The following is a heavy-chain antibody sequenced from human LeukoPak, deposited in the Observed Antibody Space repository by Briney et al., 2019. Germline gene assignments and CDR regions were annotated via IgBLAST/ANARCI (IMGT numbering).Heavy chain of an antibody. V-gene: IGHV3-9*03. Sequence: GGSLRLSCAASGFMFSKSWMHWVRQAPGKGLEWVSGISWNSGSIGYADSVKGRFTISRDNAKNSLYLQMNSLRAEDMALYYCAKATDYGDYGVLDYWGQGTLVTVSS. CDR3: AKATDYGDYGVLDY. J-gene: IGHJ4*02. D-gene: IGHD4-17*01. CDR1: GFMFSKSW. CDR2: ISWNSGSI.